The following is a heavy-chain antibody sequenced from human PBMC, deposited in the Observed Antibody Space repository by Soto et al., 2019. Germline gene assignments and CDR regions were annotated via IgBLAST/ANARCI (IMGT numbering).Heavy chain of an antibody. D-gene: IGHD5-12*01. CDR3: AREGSYSAYNFAHGIQLWSFDF. CDR2: IFSSGST. CDR1: GGSINTFY. V-gene: IGHV4-4*07. J-gene: IGHJ4*02. Sequence: PSETLSLTCTVSGGSINTFYWSWVRQPAGKGLEWIGRIFSSGSTSFNPSLESRVAMSVDTSKNHFSLNLSSVTAADMAVYYCAREGSYSAYNFAHGIQLWSFDFWGQGAMVTFYS.